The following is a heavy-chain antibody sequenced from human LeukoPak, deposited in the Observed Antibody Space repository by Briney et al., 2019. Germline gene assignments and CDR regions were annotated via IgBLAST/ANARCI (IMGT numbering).Heavy chain of an antibody. CDR2: ISATGSNT. V-gene: IGHV3-23*01. D-gene: IGHD6-19*01. CDR3: AKGLSSGWYDFDH. Sequence: GGSLRLSCAASGFTLGNYGIIWVRQAPGKGLQWVSFISATGSNTYYAESVKGRFTISRDNPRSTVFLHMSSLRVDDTGVYYCAKGLSSGWYDFDHWGQGTLVSVSS. J-gene: IGHJ4*02. CDR1: GFTLGNYG.